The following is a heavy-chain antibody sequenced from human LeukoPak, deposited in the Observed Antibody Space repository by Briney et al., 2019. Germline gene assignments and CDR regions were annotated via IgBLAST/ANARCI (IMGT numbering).Heavy chain of an antibody. CDR1: GGSISSSSYY. D-gene: IGHD2-2*02. Sequence: SETLSLTCTVSGGSISSSSYYWGWIRQPPGKGLEWIGSIYYSGSTYYNPSLKSRVTISVDTSKNQFSLKLSSVTAADTAVYYCARGRFIVVVPAAILHDGFDIWGQGTMVTVSS. CDR3: ARGRFIVVVPAAILHDGFDI. J-gene: IGHJ3*02. CDR2: IYYSGST. V-gene: IGHV4-39*07.